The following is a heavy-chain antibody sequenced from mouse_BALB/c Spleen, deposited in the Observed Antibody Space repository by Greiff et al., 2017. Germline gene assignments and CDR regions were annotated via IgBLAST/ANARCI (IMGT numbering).Heavy chain of an antibody. Sequence: VQLQQSGPGLVQPSQSLSITCTVSGFSLTSYGVHWVRQSPGKGLEWLGVIWSGGSTDYNAAFISRLSISKDNSKSQVFFKMNSLQANDTAIYYCARKGGYYGYLYYAMDYWGQGTSVTVSS. J-gene: IGHJ4*01. CDR1: GFSLTSYG. D-gene: IGHD2-2*01. CDR3: ARKGGYYGYLYYAMDY. V-gene: IGHV2-2*02. CDR2: IWSGGST.